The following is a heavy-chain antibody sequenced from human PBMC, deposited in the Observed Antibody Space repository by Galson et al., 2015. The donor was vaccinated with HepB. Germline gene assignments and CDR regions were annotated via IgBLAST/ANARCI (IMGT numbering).Heavy chain of an antibody. CDR3: ARSGEGDFDP. CDR2: IKQDGSEK. Sequence: SLRLSCAASGFTFSSYWMSWVRQAPGKGLEWVANIKQDGSEKYYVDSVKGRFTISRDNAKNSLYMQMNSLRAEDTAHYLCARSGEGDFDPWGQGTLVIVSA. J-gene: IGHJ5*02. D-gene: IGHD2-21*02. V-gene: IGHV3-7*01. CDR1: GFTFSSYW.